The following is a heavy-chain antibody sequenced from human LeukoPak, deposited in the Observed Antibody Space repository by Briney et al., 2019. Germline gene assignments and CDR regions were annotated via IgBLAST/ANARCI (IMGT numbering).Heavy chain of an antibody. D-gene: IGHD3-22*01. CDR1: GYTFTSYA. Sequence: ASVKVSCKASGYTFTSYAMNWVRQAPGQGLEWMGWINTNTGNPTYAQGFTGRFVFSLDTSVSTAYLQISSLKAEDTAVYYCARGSITMIVVEGNYYYYYMDVWGKGTTVTVSS. CDR3: ARGSITMIVVEGNYYYYYMDV. CDR2: INTNTGNP. J-gene: IGHJ6*03. V-gene: IGHV7-4-1*02.